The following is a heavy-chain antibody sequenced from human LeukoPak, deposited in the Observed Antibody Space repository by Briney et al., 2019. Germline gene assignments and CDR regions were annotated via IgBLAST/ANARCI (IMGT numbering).Heavy chain of an antibody. J-gene: IGHJ4*02. D-gene: IGHD1-26*01. CDR3: ATKKFELGPEEYYFDY. CDR2: IYPGDSDT. CDR1: GFSFTNYW. Sequence: GESLKISCKGSGFSFTNYWIGWVRQMPGKGLEWMGIIYPGDSDTRYSPSFQGQVTISADKSISTAYLQWSSLKASDTAMYYCATKKFELGPEEYYFDYWGQGTLVTVSS. V-gene: IGHV5-51*01.